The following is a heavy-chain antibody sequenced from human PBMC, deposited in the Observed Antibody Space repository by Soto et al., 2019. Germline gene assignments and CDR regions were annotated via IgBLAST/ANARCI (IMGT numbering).Heavy chain of an antibody. Sequence: GSLRLSCAASGFTFSSYSMNWVRQAPGKGLEWVSSISSSSYIYYADSVKGRFTISRDNAKNSLYLQMNSLRAEDTAVYYCAQAYYYDSSGYEVGAFDIWGQGTMVTVSS. J-gene: IGHJ3*02. V-gene: IGHV3-21*01. CDR1: GFTFSSYS. CDR2: ISSSSYI. CDR3: AQAYYYDSSGYEVGAFDI. D-gene: IGHD3-22*01.